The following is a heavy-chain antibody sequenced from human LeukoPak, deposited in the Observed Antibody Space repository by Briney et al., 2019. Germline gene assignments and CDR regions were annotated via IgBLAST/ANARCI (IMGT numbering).Heavy chain of an antibody. CDR1: DGSISSYY. D-gene: IGHD1-14*01. CDR3: ASNPNTGSAFDP. Sequence: PSETLSLTCTVSDGSISSYYWNWIRQPPGKGLEWIGYIYYTGSTNYNPSLKSRVTISVDTSKNQFSLKLSSVTAADTAVYYCASNPNTGSAFDPWGQGTLVTVSS. J-gene: IGHJ5*02. V-gene: IGHV4-59*08. CDR2: IYYTGST.